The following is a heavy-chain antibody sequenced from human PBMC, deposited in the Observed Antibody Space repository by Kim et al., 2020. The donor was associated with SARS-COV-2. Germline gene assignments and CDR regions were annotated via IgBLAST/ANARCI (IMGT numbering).Heavy chain of an antibody. CDR3: ATSSSGYSWFDP. J-gene: IGHJ5*02. D-gene: IGHD3-22*01. CDR1: GFTFSDYY. V-gene: IGHV3-11*03. Sequence: GGSLRLSCAASGFTFSDYYMSWIRQAPGKGLEWVSYISSSSSYTNYADSVKGRFTISRDNAKNSLYLQMNSLRAEDTAVYYCATSSSGYSWFDPWGQGTLVTVSS. CDR2: ISSSSSYT.